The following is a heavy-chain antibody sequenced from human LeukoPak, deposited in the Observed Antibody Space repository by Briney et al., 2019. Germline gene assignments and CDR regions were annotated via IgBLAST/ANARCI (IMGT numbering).Heavy chain of an antibody. D-gene: IGHD1-26*01. CDR2: ISGGSGSDT. CDR1: GFTFSSYA. Sequence: PGGSLRLSCAASGFTFSSYAMSWVRQARGKGLEWFAAISGGSGSDTYYADAVKGRFTISRDNSKTTLYLEMNTLRAEDTAVYYCAKGSSSGRPYFFDYWGQGTLVTVSS. J-gene: IGHJ4*02. CDR3: AKGSSSGRPYFFDY. V-gene: IGHV3-23*01.